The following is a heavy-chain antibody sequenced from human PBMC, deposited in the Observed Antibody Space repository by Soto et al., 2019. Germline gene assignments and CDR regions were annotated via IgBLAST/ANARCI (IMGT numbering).Heavy chain of an antibody. J-gene: IGHJ4*02. CDR2: INHSGST. CDR1: GGSFSCYY. V-gene: IGHV4-34*01. Sequence: PSETLSLSCAVYGGSFSCYYWSWIRQPPGKGLEWIGEINHSGSTNYNPSLKSRVTISVDTSKNQFSLKLSSVTAADTAVYYCARGPRWYNWNYGLDYWGQGTLVTVSS. CDR3: ARGPRWYNWNYGLDY. D-gene: IGHD1-7*01.